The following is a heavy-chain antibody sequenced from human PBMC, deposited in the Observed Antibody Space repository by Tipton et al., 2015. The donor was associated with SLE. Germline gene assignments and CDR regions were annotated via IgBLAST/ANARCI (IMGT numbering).Heavy chain of an antibody. Sequence: TLSLTCTVSGDSINSGGYYWSWIRQHPKKGLEWIGYIHDSGTTFYNPSLESRITMSIDTSTNQFFLKLTSVTAADTAIYFCARGPMSTVTTGFDYWGQGTLVTVSA. V-gene: IGHV4-31*03. CDR3: ARGPMSTVTTGFDY. D-gene: IGHD4-11*01. CDR1: GDSINSGGYY. J-gene: IGHJ4*02. CDR2: IHDSGTT.